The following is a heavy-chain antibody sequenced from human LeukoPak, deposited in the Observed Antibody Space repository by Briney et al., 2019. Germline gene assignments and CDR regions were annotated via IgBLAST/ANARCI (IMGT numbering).Heavy chain of an antibody. Sequence: GGSLRLSCAASGFTFSTYAMSWVRQAPGKGLEWVSGISDCGGRTNYADSVKGRFTISRDNSRNTLYLQMNNLRAEDWAVYYCVNYHGSGSYAVYWGQGILVTVSS. CDR2: ISDCGGRT. J-gene: IGHJ4*02. CDR1: GFTFSTYA. D-gene: IGHD3-10*01. V-gene: IGHV3-23*01. CDR3: VNYHGSGSYAVY.